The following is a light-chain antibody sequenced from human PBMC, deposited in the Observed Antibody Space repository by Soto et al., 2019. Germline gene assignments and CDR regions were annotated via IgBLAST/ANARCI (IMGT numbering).Light chain of an antibody. CDR1: ASDIGAYNF. J-gene: IGLJ2*01. CDR2: EVY. CDR3: TSIAGSDKLI. Sequence: QAVVTQPPSASGSPGQSATISCTEAASDIGAYNFVSWYQQYPGKAPKLMIYEVYKRPSGVPDRFSGSKSGNTASLTVSGLQPEDEADYYCTSIAGSDKLIFGGGTKLTVL. V-gene: IGLV2-8*01.